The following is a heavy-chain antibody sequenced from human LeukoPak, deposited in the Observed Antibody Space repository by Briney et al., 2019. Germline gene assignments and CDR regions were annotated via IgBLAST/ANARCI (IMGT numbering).Heavy chain of an antibody. CDR3: AGSPYYYDSSGYPILVPHDAFDI. D-gene: IGHD3-22*01. CDR2: MNPNSGNT. CDR1: GYTFTSYD. Sequence: GASVKVSCKASGYTFTSYDINWVRQATGQGLEWMGWMNPNSGNTGYAQKFQGRVTMTRDTSISTAYMELSRPRSDDTAVYYCAGSPYYYDSSGYPILVPHDAFDIWGQGTMVTVSS. J-gene: IGHJ3*02. V-gene: IGHV1-8*01.